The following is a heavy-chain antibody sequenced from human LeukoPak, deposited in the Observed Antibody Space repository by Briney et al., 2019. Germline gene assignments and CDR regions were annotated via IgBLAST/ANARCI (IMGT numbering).Heavy chain of an antibody. V-gene: IGHV1-18*01. CDR1: GYTFTSYG. CDR2: ISAYNGNT. J-gene: IGHJ4*02. D-gene: IGHD5-18*01. Sequence: ASVKVSCKASGYTFTSYGISWVRQAPGQGLEWMGWISAYNGNTNYAQKLQGRVTMTTDTSTSTAYMELRSLRSDDTAVYYCARDLRGDTAMVTSDYWGQGTLVTVSS. CDR3: ARDLRGDTAMVTSDY.